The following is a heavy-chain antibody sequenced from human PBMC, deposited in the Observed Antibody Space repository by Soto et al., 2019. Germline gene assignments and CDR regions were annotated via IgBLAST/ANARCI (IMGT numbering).Heavy chain of an antibody. J-gene: IGHJ4*02. CDR3: ARVCGGDCYQ. CDR2: INHSGST. CDR1: GGSFSGYY. V-gene: IGHV4-34*01. Sequence: QVQLQQWGAGLLKPSETLSLTCAVYGGSFSGYYWSWIRQPPGKGLGWIGEINHSGSTNYNPSLKSRVTISVDTSKNQFSLKLSSVTAADTAVYYCARVCGGDCYQWGQGTLVTVSS. D-gene: IGHD2-21*02.